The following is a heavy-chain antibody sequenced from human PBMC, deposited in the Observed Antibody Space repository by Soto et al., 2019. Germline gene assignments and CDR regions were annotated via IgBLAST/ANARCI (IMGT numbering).Heavy chain of an antibody. V-gene: IGHV4-39*01. CDR2: IYYSGST. CDR3: ARTRGEHNWHYGRLTYYYYYMDV. J-gene: IGHJ6*03. D-gene: IGHD1-7*01. Sequence: PSETLSLTCTVSGGSISSSSYYWGWIRQPPGKGLEWIGSIYYSGSTYYNPSLKSRVTISVDTSKNQFSLKLSSVTAADTAVHYCARTRGEHNWHYGRLTYYYYYMDVWCKGTTVTVSS. CDR1: GGSISSSSYY.